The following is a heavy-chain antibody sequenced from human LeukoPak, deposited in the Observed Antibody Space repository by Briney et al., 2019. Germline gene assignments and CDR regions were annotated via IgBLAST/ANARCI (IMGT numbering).Heavy chain of an antibody. CDR2: ISSNGVGT. CDR3: ARDRSGSYYGWFDP. Sequence: GGSLRLSCAASGFTFSSYAMHWVRQAPGKGLEYVSAISSNGVGTYYANSVKGRFTISRDNSKNTLYLQMGSLRAEDMAVYYCARDRSGSYYGWFDPWGQGTLVTVSS. CDR1: GFTFSSYA. V-gene: IGHV3-64*01. J-gene: IGHJ5*02. D-gene: IGHD1-26*01.